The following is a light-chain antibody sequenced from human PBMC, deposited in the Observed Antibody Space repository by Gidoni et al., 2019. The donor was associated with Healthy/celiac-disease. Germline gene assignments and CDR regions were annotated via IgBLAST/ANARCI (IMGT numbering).Light chain of an antibody. CDR3: QQYYSYPWT. Sequence: DIQRTQSPSTLSASAGDRVTLTCRASQSISSWLAWYPQKPGNAPKLLIYKASSLESGVTSRFCRSGSVTGFPLTISSLQPDYFATYYCQQYYSYPWTFGQXTKVEIK. CDR2: KAS. CDR1: QSISSW. V-gene: IGKV1-5*03. J-gene: IGKJ1*01.